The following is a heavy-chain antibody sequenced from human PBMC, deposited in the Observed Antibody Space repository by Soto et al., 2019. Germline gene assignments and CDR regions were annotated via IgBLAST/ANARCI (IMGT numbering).Heavy chain of an antibody. CDR3: ARCRYSGSYPPYYFDY. Sequence: SETLSLTCTVSGGSVSSGGYYWSWIRQPPGKGLEWIGYIYYSGSTNYNPSLKSRVTISVDTSKNQFSLKLSSVTAADTAVYYCARCRYSGSYPPYYFDYWGQGTLVTVSS. CDR2: IYYSGST. V-gene: IGHV4-61*08. J-gene: IGHJ4*02. D-gene: IGHD1-26*01. CDR1: GGSVSSGGYY.